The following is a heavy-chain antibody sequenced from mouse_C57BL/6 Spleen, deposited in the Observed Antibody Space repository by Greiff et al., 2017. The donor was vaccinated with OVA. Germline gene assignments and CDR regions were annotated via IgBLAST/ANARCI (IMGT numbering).Heavy chain of an antibody. D-gene: IGHD2-3*01. Sequence: EVQVVESEGGLVQPGSSMKLSCTASGFTFSDYYMAWVRQVPEKGLEWVANINYDGSSTYYLDSLKSRFIISRDNAKNILYLQMSSLKSEDTATYYCARDYDGNSFDYWGQGTTLTVSS. CDR1: GFTFSDYY. CDR2: INYDGSST. CDR3: ARDYDGNSFDY. J-gene: IGHJ2*01. V-gene: IGHV5-16*01.